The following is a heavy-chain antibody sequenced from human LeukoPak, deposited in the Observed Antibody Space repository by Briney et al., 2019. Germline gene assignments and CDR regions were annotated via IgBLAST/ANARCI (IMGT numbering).Heavy chain of an antibody. CDR2: IYYSGST. CDR1: GGSISGSSYY. J-gene: IGHJ3*02. D-gene: IGHD1-26*01. V-gene: IGHV4-39*07. CDR3: ARGWELQGIDI. Sequence: SETLSLTCTVSGGSISGSSYYWGWIRQPPGKGLEWIGSIYYSGSTYYNPSLKSRVTMSVDTSKNQFSLKLSSVTAADTAVYYCARGWELQGIDIWGQGTMVTVSS.